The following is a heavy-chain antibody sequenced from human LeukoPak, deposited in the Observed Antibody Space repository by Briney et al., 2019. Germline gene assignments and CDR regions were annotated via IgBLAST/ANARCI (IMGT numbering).Heavy chain of an antibody. Sequence: ASVKVSCKASGGTFSSYAISWVRQAPGQGLEWMGWINPKNGGANYAQKFQGRVTLTRDTSISTAYMELSSLRSDDTAVYYCASDSSGYFAYWGQGTLVTVSS. CDR3: ASDSSGYFAY. V-gene: IGHV1-2*02. CDR1: GGTFSSYA. CDR2: INPKNGGA. D-gene: IGHD3-22*01. J-gene: IGHJ4*02.